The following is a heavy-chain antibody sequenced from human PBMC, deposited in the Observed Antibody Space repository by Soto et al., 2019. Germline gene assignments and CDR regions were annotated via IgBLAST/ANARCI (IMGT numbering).Heavy chain of an antibody. Sequence: QVQLQESGPGLVKPSETLSLTCTVSGGSISSYYWSWIRQPPGKGLEWIGYIYYSGSTNYNPSLKSRVTISVDTSKNQFSLKLSSVTAAVTAVYYCARDRIAARDVRLNQDIWGQGTMVTVCS. J-gene: IGHJ3*02. D-gene: IGHD6-6*01. CDR1: GGSISSYY. V-gene: IGHV4-59*01. CDR3: ARDRIAARDVRLNQDI. CDR2: IYYSGST.